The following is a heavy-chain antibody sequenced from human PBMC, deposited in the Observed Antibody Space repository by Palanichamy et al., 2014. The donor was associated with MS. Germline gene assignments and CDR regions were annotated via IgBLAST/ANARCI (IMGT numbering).Heavy chain of an antibody. CDR1: SGSISSSTYY. Sequence: QLQLQESGPGLVKPSETLSLTCTVSSGSISSSTYYWGWIRQPPGKGLEWIGSIYYSGNTHYNPSLKSRITISVDTSKNEFSLKLTSVTAADTAVYYCARLIFGVIRAFDPWGQGTLVTVSS. V-gene: IGHV4-39*01. CDR2: IYYSGNT. D-gene: IGHD3-3*01. CDR3: ARLIFGVIRAFDP. J-gene: IGHJ5*02.